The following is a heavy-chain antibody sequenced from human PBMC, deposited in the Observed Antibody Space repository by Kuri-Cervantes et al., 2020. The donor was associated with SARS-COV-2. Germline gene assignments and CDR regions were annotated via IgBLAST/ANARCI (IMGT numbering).Heavy chain of an antibody. J-gene: IGHJ4*02. CDR1: GFTFSSYA. Sequence: GESLKISCAASGFTFSSYAMSWVRQAPGKGLEWVSAISGSGGSTYYADSVKGRFTISRDNSKNTLYLQMNGLRAEDTAVYYCARDRVGVHDYWGQGTLVTVSS. V-gene: IGHV3-23*01. D-gene: IGHD2-21*01. CDR2: ISGSGGST. CDR3: ARDRVGVHDY.